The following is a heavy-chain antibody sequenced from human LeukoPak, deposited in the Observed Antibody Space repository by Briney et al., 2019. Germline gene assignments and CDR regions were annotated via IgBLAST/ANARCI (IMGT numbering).Heavy chain of an antibody. V-gene: IGHV3-23*01. Sequence: TGGSLRLSCAASGFTFSTYAMTWVRLAPGKGLEWVSAISGNAGSTYYADSVKGRFTISRDNSKNTLYLQMNSLRAEDTAVYYCAKVSTVVPLVSASSFDYWGQGTLVTVSS. CDR3: AKVSTVVPLVSASSFDY. D-gene: IGHD4-23*01. J-gene: IGHJ4*02. CDR2: ISGNAGST. CDR1: GFTFSTYA.